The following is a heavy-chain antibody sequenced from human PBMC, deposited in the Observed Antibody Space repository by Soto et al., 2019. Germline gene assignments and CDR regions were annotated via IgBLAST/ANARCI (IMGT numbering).Heavy chain of an antibody. CDR3: ARGHRGGSGSPASYYYSGLDV. CDR2: VSAGGDMT. D-gene: IGHD3-10*01. J-gene: IGHJ6*02. Sequence: DVQLLESGGHLVQPGGSLRLSCAASGFTFSSYAMSWVRQAPGKGLEWVSSVSAGGDMTYYSDSVKGRFTITRDNSNAALFLQMTRLRIEDTALYYCARGHRGGSGSPASYYYSGLDVWGQGATVTVS. V-gene: IGHV3-23*01. CDR1: GFTFSSYA.